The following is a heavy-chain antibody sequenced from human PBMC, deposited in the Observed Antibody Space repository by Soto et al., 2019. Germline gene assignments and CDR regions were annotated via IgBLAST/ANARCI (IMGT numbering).Heavy chain of an antibody. CDR3: VVDTSGLLDY. CDR2: IWYDGNKK. D-gene: IGHD3-22*01. CDR1: GFTFSSNG. J-gene: IGHJ4*02. Sequence: GGSLRLSCAASGFTFSSNGMHWVRQAPGKGLEWVAVIWYDGNKKYYGDSVRGRFTISRDNSKNTLYLEMNSLRAEDTAVYYCVVDTSGLLDYWGQGT. V-gene: IGHV3-33*03.